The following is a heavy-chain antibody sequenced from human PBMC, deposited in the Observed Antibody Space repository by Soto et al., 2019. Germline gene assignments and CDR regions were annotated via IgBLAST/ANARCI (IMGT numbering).Heavy chain of an antibody. CDR1: GFTFSSFA. CDR2: ISSSGGTT. D-gene: IGHD3-16*01. V-gene: IGHV3-23*01. CDR3: GRDYSYACDY. J-gene: IGHJ4*02. Sequence: EVQLLESGGGLVQPGGSLRLSCAVSGFTFSSFAMSWVRQAPGKGLEWVSVISSSGGTTYYADSVKGRFTISRDNSKNTRYLQRNSLRAEDTAVYYWGRDYSYACDYWGQGTLVTVSS.